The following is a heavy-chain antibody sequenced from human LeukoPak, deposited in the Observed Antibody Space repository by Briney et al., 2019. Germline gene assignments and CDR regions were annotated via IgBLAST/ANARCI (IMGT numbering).Heavy chain of an antibody. Sequence: ASVKVSCKASGYTFAGYYMYWVRQAPGQGLEWMGWINPDSGATNYAQNFQGRVTMTRDTSISTAYMELSSLRSDDTAVYYCARVDTTMVIKTDYWGQGTLVTVSS. D-gene: IGHD5-18*01. CDR3: ARVDTTMVIKTDY. V-gene: IGHV1-2*02. CDR2: INPDSGAT. CDR1: GYTFAGYY. J-gene: IGHJ4*02.